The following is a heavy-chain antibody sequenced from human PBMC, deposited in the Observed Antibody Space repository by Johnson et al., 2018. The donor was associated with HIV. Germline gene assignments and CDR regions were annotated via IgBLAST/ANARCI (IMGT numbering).Heavy chain of an antibody. V-gene: IGHV3-30*03. D-gene: IGHD3-22*01. Sequence: QVQLVESGGGVVQPGRSLRLSCAASGFTFSSFGMHWVRQAPGKGLEWVAVVSDHGRTTYFADSVKGRFTISRDNSKNTLYLQMNNLRPEDTALYYCARVRTGDSSGYHDAFDIWGQGTMVTVSS. J-gene: IGHJ3*02. CDR3: ARVRTGDSSGYHDAFDI. CDR1: GFTFSSFG. CDR2: VSDHGRTT.